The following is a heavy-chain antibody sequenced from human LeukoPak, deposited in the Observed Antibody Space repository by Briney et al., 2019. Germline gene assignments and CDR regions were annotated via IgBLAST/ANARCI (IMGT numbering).Heavy chain of an antibody. CDR3: ARENILTGYPFDY. CDR2: INSDGSTT. Sequence: GGSLRLSCAASRFTFSRYWMHWVRQAPGKGLVWVSRINSDGSTTNYADSVKGRFTVSRDNAQSTLYLQMNSLRGEDTAVYYCARENILTGYPFDYWGQGTLVTVSS. V-gene: IGHV3-74*01. J-gene: IGHJ4*02. D-gene: IGHD3-9*01. CDR1: RFTFSRYW.